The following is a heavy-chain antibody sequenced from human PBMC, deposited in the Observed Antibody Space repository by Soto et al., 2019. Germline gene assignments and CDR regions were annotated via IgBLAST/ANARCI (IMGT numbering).Heavy chain of an antibody. V-gene: IGHV4-34*01. Sequence: SETLSLTCAVYGGSFSGYYWSWIRQPPGKGLEWIGEINHSGSTNYNPSLKSRVTISVDTSKNQFSLKLSSVTAADTAVYYCARRRRPSGLDYWGQGTLVTVSS. CDR1: GGSFSGYY. CDR2: INHSGST. D-gene: IGHD3-10*01. CDR3: ARRRRPSGLDY. J-gene: IGHJ4*02.